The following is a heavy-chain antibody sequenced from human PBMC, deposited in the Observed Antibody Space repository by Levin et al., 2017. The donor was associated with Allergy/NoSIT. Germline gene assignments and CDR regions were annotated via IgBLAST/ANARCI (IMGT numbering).Heavy chain of an antibody. CDR1: GGSISSYY. Sequence: ASETLSLTCTVSGGSISSYYWSWIRQPPGKGLEWIGYIYYSGSTNYNPSLKSRVTISVDTSKNQFSLKLSSVTAADTAVYYCARVDSGSYGLGYYYGMDVWGQGTTVTVSS. D-gene: IGHD1-26*01. J-gene: IGHJ6*02. CDR2: IYYSGST. CDR3: ARVDSGSYGLGYYYGMDV. V-gene: IGHV4-59*01.